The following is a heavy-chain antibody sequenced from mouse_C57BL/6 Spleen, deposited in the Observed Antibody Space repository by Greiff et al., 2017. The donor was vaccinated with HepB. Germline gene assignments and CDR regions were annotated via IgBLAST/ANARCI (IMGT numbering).Heavy chain of an antibody. D-gene: IGHD1-1*01. CDR2: IYPRSGNT. Sequence: VQLQESGAELARPGASVKLSCKASGYTFTSYGISWVKQRTGQGLEWIGEIYPRSGNTYYNEKFKGKATLTADKSSSTAYMELRSLTSEDAAVYFCARSGDYGSSDEAYWGQGTLVTVSA. CDR3: ARSGDYGSSDEAY. V-gene: IGHV1-81*01. CDR1: GYTFTSYG. J-gene: IGHJ3*01.